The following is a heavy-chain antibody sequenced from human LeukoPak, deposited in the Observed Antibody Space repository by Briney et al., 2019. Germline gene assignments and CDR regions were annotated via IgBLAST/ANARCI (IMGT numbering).Heavy chain of an antibody. D-gene: IGHD6-13*01. J-gene: IGHJ4*02. CDR3: ARDSLGRAATGIAMDY. CDR2: ISSSGSTI. Sequence: GGSLRLSCAASGFTFSSYEMNWVRQAPGKGLEWVSYISSSGSTIYYADSVKGRFTISRDNAKNSLYLQMNSLRAEDTAVYYCARDSLGRAATGIAMDYWGQGTLVTVSS. V-gene: IGHV3-48*03. CDR1: GFTFSSYE.